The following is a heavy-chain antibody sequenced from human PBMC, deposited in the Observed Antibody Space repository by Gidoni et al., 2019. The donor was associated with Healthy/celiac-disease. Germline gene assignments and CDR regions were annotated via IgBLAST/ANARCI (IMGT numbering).Heavy chain of an antibody. D-gene: IGHD2-21*01. V-gene: IGHV4-59*01. CDR1: GGSISSYY. CDR3: ARDGGGDIGFDY. CDR2: IYYSGST. Sequence: QVQLQESGPGLVKHSETLSLTCTVSGGSISSYYWSWIRQPPGKGLAWIGYIYYSGSTNYTPSLKSRVTISVDTSKNQFSLKLSSVTAADTAVYYCARDGGGDIGFDYWGQGTLVTVSS. J-gene: IGHJ4*02.